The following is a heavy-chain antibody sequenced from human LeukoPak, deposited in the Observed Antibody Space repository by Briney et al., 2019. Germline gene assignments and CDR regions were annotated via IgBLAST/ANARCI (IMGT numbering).Heavy chain of an antibody. Sequence: ASVKVSCKASGYTFTGYYMHWVRQAPGQGLEWMGWINPNSGGTNYAQKFQGRVTMTRDSSISTAYMELSRLRSDDTAVYYCARRFYDRSGYYFFDYWGQGTLVTVSS. D-gene: IGHD3-22*01. CDR2: INPNSGGT. J-gene: IGHJ4*02. CDR1: GYTFTGYY. V-gene: IGHV1-2*02. CDR3: ARRFYDRSGYYFFDY.